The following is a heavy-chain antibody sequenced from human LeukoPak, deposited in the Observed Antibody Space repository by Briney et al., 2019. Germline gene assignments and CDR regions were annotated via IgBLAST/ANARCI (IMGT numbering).Heavy chain of an antibody. V-gene: IGHV1-2*02. D-gene: IGHD2-8*01. CDR3: ARDSIVLMVYARNDAFDI. CDR2: INPNSGGT. J-gene: IGHJ3*02. CDR1: GYTFTGYY. Sequence: ASVKVSCKASGYTFTGYYMHWVRQAPGQGLEWMGWINPNSGGTNYAQKFQGRVTVTRDTSISTAYMELSRLRSDDTAVYYCARDSIVLMVYARNDAFDIWGQGTMVTVSS.